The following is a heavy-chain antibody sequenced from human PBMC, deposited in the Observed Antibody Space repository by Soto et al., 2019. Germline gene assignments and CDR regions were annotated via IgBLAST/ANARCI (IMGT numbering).Heavy chain of an antibody. CDR3: AKVTANWNGYYYGMDV. V-gene: IGHV3-23*01. D-gene: IGHD1-1*01. J-gene: IGHJ6*02. CDR2: ISGSGGST. Sequence: WGSLRLSCAASGFTFSSYAMSWVRQAPGKGLEWVSAISGSGGSTYYADSVKGRFTISRDNSKNTLYLQMNSLRAEDTAVYYCAKVTANWNGYYYGMDVWGQGTTVTVSS. CDR1: GFTFSSYA.